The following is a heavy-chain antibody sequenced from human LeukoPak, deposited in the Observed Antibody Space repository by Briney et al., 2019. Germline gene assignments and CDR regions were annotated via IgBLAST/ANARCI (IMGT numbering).Heavy chain of an antibody. V-gene: IGHV4-4*09. D-gene: IGHD2-2*02. CDR1: GGSIKSYC. Sequence: SPSETLSLTCTVSGGSIKSYCWSWIRQPPGKGLEWIGYIDTSGSTNYNPSLKSRVTISVDTSKNQFSLKLTSVTAADTAMYYCARQGTVVPAAIDYLYYVDVWGKGTTVTVSS. J-gene: IGHJ6*03. CDR3: ARQGTVVPAAIDYLYYVDV. CDR2: IDTSGST.